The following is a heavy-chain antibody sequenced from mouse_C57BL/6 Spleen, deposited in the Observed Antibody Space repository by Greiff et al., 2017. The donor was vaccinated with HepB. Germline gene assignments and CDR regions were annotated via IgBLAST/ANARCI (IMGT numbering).Heavy chain of an antibody. CDR1: GYSFTSYY. Sequence: VQLQQSGPELVKPGASVKISCKASGYSFTSYYIHWVKQRPGQGLEWIEWIYPGSGNTKYNEKFKGKATLTADTSSSTAYMQLSSLTSEDSAVYYCAISAMDYWGQGTSVTVSS. J-gene: IGHJ4*01. CDR2: IYPGSGNT. CDR3: AISAMDY. V-gene: IGHV1-66*01.